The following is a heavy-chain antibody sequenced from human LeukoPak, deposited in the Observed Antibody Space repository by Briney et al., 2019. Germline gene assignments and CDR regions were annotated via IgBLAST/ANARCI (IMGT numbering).Heavy chain of an antibody. CDR1: GYTFTNYY. CDR3: AARDTAMVTRIAVAGRLEYYFDY. J-gene: IGHJ4*02. D-gene: IGHD5-18*01. Sequence: ASVKVSCKASGYTFTNYYMHWVRQAPGQGLEWMGIINPSGGSTTYAQKFQGRVTMTRDTSTSTAYMELSSLRSEDTAVYYCAARDTAMVTRIAVAGRLEYYFDYWGQGTLVTVSS. V-gene: IGHV1-46*01. CDR2: INPSGGST.